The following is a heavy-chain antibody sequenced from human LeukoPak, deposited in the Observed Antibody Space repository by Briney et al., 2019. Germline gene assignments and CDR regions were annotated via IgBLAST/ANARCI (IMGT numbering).Heavy chain of an antibody. V-gene: IGHV4-4*09. CDR1: GASISSYF. J-gene: IGHJ4*02. CDR3: ARHVRGSLYYFDY. CDR2: IHTSGST. Sequence: SETLSLTCTVSGASISSYFWTWIRQPPGKGLEWLAYIHTSGSTNYNPSLKSRVTISLDTSKSQFSLKLSSVTAADTAVYYCARHVRGSLYYFDYWGQGTLVTVSS. D-gene: IGHD3-16*01.